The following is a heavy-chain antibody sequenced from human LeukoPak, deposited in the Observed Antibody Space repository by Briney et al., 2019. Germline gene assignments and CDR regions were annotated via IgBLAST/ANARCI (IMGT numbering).Heavy chain of an antibody. Sequence: GASVKVSCKASGFTFTDYALQWVRQAPGQRLEWMGWINAGNGHTRYSQNFQGRVTITRDTSASTVYMELSSLRSEDTAVYYCARGLWFATLVGYYFDYWGQGTLVTVPS. CDR3: ARGLWFATLVGYYFDY. CDR2: INAGNGHT. V-gene: IGHV1-3*01. CDR1: GFTFTDYA. D-gene: IGHD3-10*01. J-gene: IGHJ4*02.